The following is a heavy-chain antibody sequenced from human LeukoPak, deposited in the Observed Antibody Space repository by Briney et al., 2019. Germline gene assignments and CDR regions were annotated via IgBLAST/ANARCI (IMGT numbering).Heavy chain of an antibody. CDR3: ARAYHGSGSYSSPYYYYYMDV. Sequence: SETLSLTCTVSGYSISSGYYWGWIRQPPGKGLELIGYIYYSGSTKYNPSLKSRATISGDTSKNQFSLKLSSVTAADTAVYHCARAYHGSGSYSSPYYYYYMDVWGKGTTVTVSS. CDR1: GYSISSGYY. J-gene: IGHJ6*03. CDR2: IYYSGST. D-gene: IGHD3-10*01. V-gene: IGHV4-61*01.